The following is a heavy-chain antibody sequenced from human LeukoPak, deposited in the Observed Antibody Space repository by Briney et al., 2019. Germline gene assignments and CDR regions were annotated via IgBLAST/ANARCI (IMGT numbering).Heavy chain of an antibody. V-gene: IGHV4-39*07. CDR1: GGSISLSYYY. J-gene: IGHJ4*02. Sequence: PSETLSLTCSVSGGSISLSYYYWGWSRQPPGKALEWIGCVYYSGTTSYNPSLKSRVTISVDMSKNHFSLRLSSVTAADTAMYYCARGTLYSGWSYYFDYWGQGSQVTVSS. D-gene: IGHD6-19*01. CDR2: VYYSGTT. CDR3: ARGTLYSGWSYYFDY.